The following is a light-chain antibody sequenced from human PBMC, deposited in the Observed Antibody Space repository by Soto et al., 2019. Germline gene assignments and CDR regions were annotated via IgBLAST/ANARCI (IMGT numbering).Light chain of an antibody. J-gene: IGLJ2*01. CDR3: SSYTSSSTLPI. V-gene: IGLV2-14*01. CDR1: SSDVGGYNY. CDR2: DVS. Sequence: QSVLTQPASVSGSPGQSITISCTGTSSDVGGYNYVSWYQRHPGKAPKLMIYDVSNRPSGVSNRFSGSKSGNTASLTISGLQAEDEADYYCSSYTSSSTLPIFGGGTKLTVL.